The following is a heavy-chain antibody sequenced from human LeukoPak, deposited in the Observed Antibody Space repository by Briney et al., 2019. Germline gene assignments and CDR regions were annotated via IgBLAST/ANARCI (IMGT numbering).Heavy chain of an antibody. Sequence: PGGSLRLSCAASGFTVSSNYMSWVRQAPGKGLEWVSVIYSGGSTYYADSVKGRFTISRDNSKNTLYLQMNSLKAEDTAVDYCARDGKYSSGWYGFDYWGQGTLVTVSS. D-gene: IGHD6-19*01. J-gene: IGHJ4*02. V-gene: IGHV3-53*01. CDR2: IYSGGST. CDR3: ARDGKYSSGWYGFDY. CDR1: GFTVSSNY.